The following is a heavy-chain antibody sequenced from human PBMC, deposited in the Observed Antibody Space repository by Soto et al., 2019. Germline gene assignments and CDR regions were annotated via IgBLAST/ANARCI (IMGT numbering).Heavy chain of an antibody. CDR1: GFTFSSYG. CDR2: IWYDGSNK. J-gene: IGHJ4*02. CDR3: ARDIMGGLYYYDSSGPNPFDY. V-gene: IGHV3-33*01. D-gene: IGHD3-22*01. Sequence: GGSLRLSCAASGFTFSSYGMHWVRQAPGKGLEWVAVIWYDGSNKYYADSVKGRFTISRDNSKNTLYLQMNSLRAEDTAVYYCARDIMGGLYYYDSSGPNPFDYWGQGTLVTVSS.